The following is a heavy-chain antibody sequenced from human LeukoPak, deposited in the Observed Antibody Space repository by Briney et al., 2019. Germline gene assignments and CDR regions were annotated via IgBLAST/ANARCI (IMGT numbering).Heavy chain of an antibody. Sequence: ASVKVSCKASGYTFTSYDINWVRQATGQGLEWMGWMNPNSSNTGYAQKFQGRVTMTTDTSTSTAYMELRSLRSDDTAVYYCARAPAGGSGSYRFWGQGTMVTVSS. J-gene: IGHJ3*01. D-gene: IGHD3-10*01. CDR2: MNPNSSNT. CDR1: GYTFTSYD. CDR3: ARAPAGGSGSYRF. V-gene: IGHV1-8*01.